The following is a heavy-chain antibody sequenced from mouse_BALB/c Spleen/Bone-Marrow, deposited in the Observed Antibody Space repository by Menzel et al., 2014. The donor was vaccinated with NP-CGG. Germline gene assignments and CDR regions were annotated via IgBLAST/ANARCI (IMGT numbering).Heavy chain of an antibody. J-gene: IGHJ1*01. CDR1: GYTFTSYV. Sequence: EVQLQQSGPELVKPGASVKMSCKASGYTFTSYVMHWVKQKPGQGLEWIGYINPYNDGTKYNEKFKGKTTLTSDKSSSTAYMELSSLTSEDSAVYYCASREYGCGTFYWYFDVWGAGTTVTVSS. CDR2: INPYNDGT. CDR3: ASREYGCGTFYWYFDV. V-gene: IGHV1-14*01. D-gene: IGHD2-10*02.